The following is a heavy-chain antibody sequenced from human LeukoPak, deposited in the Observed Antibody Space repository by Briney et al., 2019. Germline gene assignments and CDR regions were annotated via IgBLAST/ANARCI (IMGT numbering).Heavy chain of an antibody. CDR1: GFTFNNYN. D-gene: IGHD1-26*01. CDR2: ITSSGTYI. J-gene: IGHJ6*03. CDR3: ARDPYSGNYGNYYYYYMDV. V-gene: IGHV3-21*01. Sequence: PGGSLRLSCAASGFTFNNYNMNWVRQAPGKALEWVSSITSSGTYIFHADSVKGRFTISRDNAKNSLYLQMNSLGPEDTAVYYCARDPYSGNYGNYYYYYMDVWGKGTTVTISS.